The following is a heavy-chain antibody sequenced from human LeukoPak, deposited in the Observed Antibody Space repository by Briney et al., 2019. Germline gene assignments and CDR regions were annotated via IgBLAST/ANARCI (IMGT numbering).Heavy chain of an antibody. J-gene: IGHJ4*02. CDR2: ISSSSSYI. CDR3: ARLAAAGLYFDY. Sequence: GGSLRLSCAASGFTFSSYSMNWVRQAPGKGLEWVSSISSSSSYIYYADSVKGRFTIPRDNAKNSLYLQMNSLRAEDTAVYFCARLAAAGLYFDYWGQGTLVTVSS. D-gene: IGHD6-13*01. CDR1: GFTFSSYS. V-gene: IGHV3-21*01.